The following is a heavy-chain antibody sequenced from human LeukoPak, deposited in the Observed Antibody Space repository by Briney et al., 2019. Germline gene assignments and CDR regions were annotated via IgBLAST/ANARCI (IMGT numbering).Heavy chain of an antibody. CDR3: ARGRIAKIVVVHSFSYCMDV. J-gene: IGHJ6*02. CDR1: GGSFTDYF. Sequence: SETLSLTCTVYGGSFTDYFSTWLRQSPGKGLEWIGEINDYTGDTNYNPSLNSRVSISLEKSKNQFSLELRSVTAADTAVYYCARGRIAKIVVVHSFSYCMDVWGQGTTVTVSS. CDR2: INDYTGDT. V-gene: IGHV4-34*01. D-gene: IGHD3-22*01.